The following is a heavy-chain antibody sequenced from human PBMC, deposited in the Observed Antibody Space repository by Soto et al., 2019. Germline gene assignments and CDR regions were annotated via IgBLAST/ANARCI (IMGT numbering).Heavy chain of an antibody. J-gene: IGHJ4*02. Sequence: SETLSLTCTVSGGSISPFYWSWVRQPPGKGLEWIGYLYYSGNTNYNPSLKSRVTISVGASKNQVSLRLTSVTAADTAVYYCARVGGVAARTFDYWGQGTVVTVSS. D-gene: IGHD2-15*01. V-gene: IGHV4-59*01. CDR2: LYYSGNT. CDR1: GGSISPFY. CDR3: ARVGGVAARTFDY.